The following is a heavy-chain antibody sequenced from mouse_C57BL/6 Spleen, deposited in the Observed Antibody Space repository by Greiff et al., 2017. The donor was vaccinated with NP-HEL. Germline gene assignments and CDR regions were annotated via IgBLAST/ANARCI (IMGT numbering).Heavy chain of an antibody. J-gene: IGHJ4*01. D-gene: IGHD1-1*01. CDR2: IYPGDGDT. Sequence: QVQLKESGAELVKPGASVKISCKASGYAFSSYWMNWVKQRPGKGLEWIGQIYPGDGDTNYNGKCKGKATLTADKSSSTAYMQLSSLTSEDSAVYFCARRRTTVVANYAMDYWGQGTSVTVSS. V-gene: IGHV1-80*01. CDR1: GYAFSSYW. CDR3: ARRRTTVVANYAMDY.